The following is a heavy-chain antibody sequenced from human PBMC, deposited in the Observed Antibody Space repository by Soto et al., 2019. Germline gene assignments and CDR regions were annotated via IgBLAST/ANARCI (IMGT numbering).Heavy chain of an antibody. D-gene: IGHD4-4*01. CDR2: IDGSGGGT. CDR3: AQDPVQYLWSHGLDY. J-gene: IGHJ4*02. V-gene: IGHV3-23*01. CDR1: GFTFSRYA. Sequence: EVQLLESGGGLVQPGGSLRLSCAASGFTFSRYAMTWVRQAPGKGLEWVSTIDGSGGGTYYADSVKDRFTIARDNSKRMLFLQMGSLGGNDTAVYYCAQDPVQYLWSHGLDYWGQGTLVVVSS.